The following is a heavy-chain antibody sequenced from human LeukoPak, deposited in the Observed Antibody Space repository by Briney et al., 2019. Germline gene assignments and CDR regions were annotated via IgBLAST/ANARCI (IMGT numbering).Heavy chain of an antibody. CDR3: ATNKTMVTTAGLFDP. Sequence: PSETLSLTCTVSGGSISSGTYYWAWIRQSPGKGLEWIGSIYNSASTYYNPSFKSRVTLSVYTSRNQFSLNLRSVTATDTGMYYCATNKTMVTTAGLFDPWGQGTLVIVSS. J-gene: IGHJ5*02. CDR1: GGSISSGTYY. CDR2: IYNSAST. V-gene: IGHV4-39*01. D-gene: IGHD4-17*01.